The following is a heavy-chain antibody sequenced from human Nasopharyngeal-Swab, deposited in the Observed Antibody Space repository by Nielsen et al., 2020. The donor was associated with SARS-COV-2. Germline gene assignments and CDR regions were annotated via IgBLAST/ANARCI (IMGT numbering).Heavy chain of an antibody. CDR3: ARDRSNWGSYYYYYGMDV. CDR2: ISSSSGTI. V-gene: IGHV3-48*01. J-gene: IGHJ6*02. D-gene: IGHD7-27*01. Sequence: GGSLRLSCAASGFTFTSYSMNWVRQAPGKGLEWVSYISSSSGTIYYADSVKGRFTISRDNAKNSLYLQMNSLRAEDTAVYYCARDRSNWGSYYYYYGMDVWGQGTTVTVSS. CDR1: GFTFTSYS.